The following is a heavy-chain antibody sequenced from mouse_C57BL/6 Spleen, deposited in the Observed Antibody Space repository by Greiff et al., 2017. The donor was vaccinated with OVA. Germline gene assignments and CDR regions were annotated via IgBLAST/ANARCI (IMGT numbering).Heavy chain of an antibody. CDR3: ARAYYSNYVGYFDV. CDR2: IYPGSGST. Sequence: QVQLQQPGAELVKPGASVKMSCKASGYTFTSYWITWVKQRPGQGLEWIGDIYPGSGSTNYNEKFKSKATLTVDTSSSTAYMQLSSLTSEDSAVYYCARAYYSNYVGYFDVWGTGTTVTVSS. D-gene: IGHD2-5*01. J-gene: IGHJ1*03. V-gene: IGHV1-55*01. CDR1: GYTFTSYW.